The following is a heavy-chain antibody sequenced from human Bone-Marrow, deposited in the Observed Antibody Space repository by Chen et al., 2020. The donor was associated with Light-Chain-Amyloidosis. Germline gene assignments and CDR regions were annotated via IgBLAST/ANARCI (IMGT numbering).Heavy chain of an antibody. D-gene: IGHD5-12*01. CDR1: GYTFPNYW. V-gene: IGHV5-51*01. J-gene: IGHJ4*02. Sequence: EVXXXXXGPEVKKPGESLKISCKGSGYTFPNYWIGWVRQMPGKGLEWMGVIYPDDSDARYRPSFEGQVTISADKSITTAYLQWRSLKASDTAMYYCARRRDGYNFDYWGQGTLVTVSS. CDR2: IYPDDSDA. CDR3: ARRRDGYNFDY.